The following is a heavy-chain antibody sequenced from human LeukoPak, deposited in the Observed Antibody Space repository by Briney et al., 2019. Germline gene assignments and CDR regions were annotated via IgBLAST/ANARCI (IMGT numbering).Heavy chain of an antibody. Sequence: PSETLSLTCTVSGGSIRSYYWSWIRQTPGKGLEWIGYIHYSGSTNYNPSLKSRVSISVDTSKNQFSLKLSSVTAADTAVYYCARTGSTVTMLYPFDHWGQGTLVTVSS. V-gene: IGHV4-59*01. D-gene: IGHD4-17*01. J-gene: IGHJ4*02. CDR3: ARTGSTVTMLYPFDH. CDR1: GGSIRSYY. CDR2: IHYSGST.